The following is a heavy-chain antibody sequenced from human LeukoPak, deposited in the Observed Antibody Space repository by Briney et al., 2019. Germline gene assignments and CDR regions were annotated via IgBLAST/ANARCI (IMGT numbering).Heavy chain of an antibody. J-gene: IGHJ5*02. D-gene: IGHD1-26*01. CDR2: ISSSGTM. V-gene: IGHV3-48*01. CDR3: ARGSGSYSFNLLGFDP. CDR1: GFTFSSYS. Sequence: PGGSLRLSCAASGFTFSSYSMNWVRQAPGKGLEWVSYISSSGTMYYADSVKGRFTISRDSAKNSLYLQMNSLRAEDTAVYYCARGSGSYSFNLLGFDPWGQGTLVTVSS.